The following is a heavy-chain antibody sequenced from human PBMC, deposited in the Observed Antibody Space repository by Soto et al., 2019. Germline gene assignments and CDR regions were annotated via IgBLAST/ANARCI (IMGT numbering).Heavy chain of an antibody. J-gene: IGHJ4*02. CDR1: GITFSSYS. CDR3: VGVQDVHAPMVPWNY. Sequence: EVQLVESGGGLVQPGESLRLSCTASGITFSSYSMNWVRQAPGKGLEWLSYISSSNTAYADSVKGRFTISRDNAKNSVSLQMNSLRAQDTAVYYCVGVQDVHAPMVPWNYWGRGTRVTVSS. CDR2: ISSSNT. D-gene: IGHD1-1*01. V-gene: IGHV3-48*01.